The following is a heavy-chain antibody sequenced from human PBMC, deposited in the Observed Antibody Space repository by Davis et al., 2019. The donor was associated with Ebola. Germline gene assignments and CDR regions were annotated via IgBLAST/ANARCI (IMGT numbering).Heavy chain of an antibody. CDR2: IIPIFGTA. J-gene: IGHJ4*02. V-gene: IGHV1-69*06. CDR3: ARGASRFGSSSADY. CDR1: GGTFSSYA. Sequence: SVKVSCKASGGTFSSYAISWVRQAPGQGLEWMGGIIPIFGTANYAQKFQGRVTITADKSTSTAYMELSSLRSEDTAVYYCARGASRFGSSSADYWGQGTLVTVSS. D-gene: IGHD6-6*01.